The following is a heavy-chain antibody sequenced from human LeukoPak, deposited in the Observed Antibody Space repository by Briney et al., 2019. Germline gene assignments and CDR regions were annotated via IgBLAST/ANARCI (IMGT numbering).Heavy chain of an antibody. V-gene: IGHV4-39*07. J-gene: IGHJ4*02. D-gene: IGHD2-15*01. CDR1: GGSIRSNSYW. Sequence: SETLSLTCIVSGGSIRSNSYWWGWIRQPPGKGLEWIGSIYHSGSTYYNPSLKSRVTISVDTSKNQFSLKLSSVTAADTAVYYCARIDIVVVVAEVYYFDYWGQGTLVTVSS. CDR3: ARIDIVVVVAEVYYFDY. CDR2: IYHSGST.